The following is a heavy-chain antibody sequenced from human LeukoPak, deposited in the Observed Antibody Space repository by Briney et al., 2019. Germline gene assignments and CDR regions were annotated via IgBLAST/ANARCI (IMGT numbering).Heavy chain of an antibody. CDR1: GGSFSGYY. D-gene: IGHD2-2*02. V-gene: IGHV4-34*01. CDR3: ARGDCSSTSCSTFDY. CDR2: INHSGST. J-gene: IGHJ4*02. Sequence: PSETLSLTCAVCGGSFSGYYWSWIRQPPGKGLEWIGEINHSGSTNYNPSLKSRVTIPVDTSKNQFSLKLSSVTAADTAVYFCARGDCSSTSCSTFDYWGQGTLVTVSS.